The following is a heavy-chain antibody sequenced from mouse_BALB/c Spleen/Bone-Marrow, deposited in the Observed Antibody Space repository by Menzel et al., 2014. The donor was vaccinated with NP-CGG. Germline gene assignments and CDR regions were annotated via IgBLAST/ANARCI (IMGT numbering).Heavy chain of an antibody. J-gene: IGHJ2*01. D-gene: IGHD2-1*01. CDR1: GFTITDTY. CDR3: EREREGKFDY. Sequence: EVQLQQSGAELVKPGASVKLSCTASGFTITDTYIHWVKQRPEQGLEWICRIDPANGNTKYDPKFQGKATITADTSSNTAYLQLSRLTSEDTAGYYCEREREGKFDYWGQGTTLTVSS. CDR2: IDPANGNT. V-gene: IGHV14-3*02.